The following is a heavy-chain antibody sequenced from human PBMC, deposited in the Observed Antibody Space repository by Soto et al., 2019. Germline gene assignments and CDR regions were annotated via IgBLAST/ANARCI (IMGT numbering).Heavy chain of an antibody. D-gene: IGHD5-12*01. CDR3: ARVGRGNIVATTPHYYYYGMDV. J-gene: IGHJ6*02. V-gene: IGHV3-21*01. CDR1: GFTFSSYS. Sequence: LRLSCAASGFTFSSYSMNWVRQAPGKGLEWVSSISSSSSYIYYADSVKGRFTISRDNAKNSLYLQMNSLRAEDTAVYYCARVGRGNIVATTPHYYYYGMDVWGQGTTVTVSS. CDR2: ISSSSSYI.